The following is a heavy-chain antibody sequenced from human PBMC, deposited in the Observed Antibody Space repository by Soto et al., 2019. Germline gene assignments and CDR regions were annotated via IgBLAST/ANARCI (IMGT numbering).Heavy chain of an antibody. D-gene: IGHD3-16*01. CDR1: GGSIRSGGYY. CDR2: NCYSGST. V-gene: IGHV4-31*03. J-gene: IGHJ6*02. Sequence: QVQLQESGPGLVNPSQTLSLTCTVSGGSIRSGGYYWSWIRQHPGKGLEWIGYNCYSGSTYYNPALNRRPTISVATSKNRVSLKLSSVTAADTAVNYCEIGFGRSPGMDVWGQGTTVNVAS. CDR3: EIGFGRSPGMDV.